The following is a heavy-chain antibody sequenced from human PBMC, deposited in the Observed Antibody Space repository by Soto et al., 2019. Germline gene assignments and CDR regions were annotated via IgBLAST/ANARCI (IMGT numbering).Heavy chain of an antibody. CDR3: AHMRGSSSSFDY. CDR1: GFSLSTIGVG. CDR2: IYWNDDK. J-gene: IGHJ4*02. V-gene: IGHV2-5*01. D-gene: IGHD6-13*01. Sequence: SGPTLVNPTQTLTLTCTFSGFSLSTIGVGVGWIRQPPGKALEWLALIYWNDDKWYSPSLKSRLTITKDTSENQVVLTVTNMDPVDTATYYCAHMRGSSSSFDYWGQGTLVTVSS.